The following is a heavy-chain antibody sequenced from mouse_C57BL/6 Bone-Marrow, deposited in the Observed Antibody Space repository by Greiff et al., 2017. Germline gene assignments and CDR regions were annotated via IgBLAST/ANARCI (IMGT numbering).Heavy chain of an antibody. Sequence: QVQLKQSGAELARPGASVKLSCKASGYTFTSYGISWVKQRTGQGLEWIGEIYPRSGNTYYNEKFKGKATLTADKSSSTAYMELRSLTSEDSAVYFCARGGYCGVFSYWGRGTVVTVSA. V-gene: IGHV1-81*01. CDR1: GYTFTSYG. D-gene: IGHD2-3*01. CDR2: IYPRSGNT. CDR3: ARGGYCGVFSY. J-gene: IGHJ3*01.